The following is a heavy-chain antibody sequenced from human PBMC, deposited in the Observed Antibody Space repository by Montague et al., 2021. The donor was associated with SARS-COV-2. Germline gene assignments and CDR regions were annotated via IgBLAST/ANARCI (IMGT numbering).Heavy chain of an antibody. Sequence: TLSLTCTVSGGSISSGSHYWIWIRQPAGKGLEWIGRLDTSGNTKSIFSLKIRVTISVDTSKNQFSLKLSTVTAADTAVYYCAGRIDYYGIDVWGQGTTVTVSS. V-gene: IGHV4-61*02. CDR1: GGSISSGSHY. D-gene: IGHD1-26*01. CDR3: AGRIDYYGIDV. CDR2: LDTSGNT. J-gene: IGHJ6*02.